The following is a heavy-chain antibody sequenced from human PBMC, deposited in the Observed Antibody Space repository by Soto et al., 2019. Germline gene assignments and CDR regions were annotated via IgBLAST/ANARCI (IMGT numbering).Heavy chain of an antibody. CDR2: ISAYNGNT. D-gene: IGHD2-15*01. CDR1: GYTFTSYG. Sequence: QVQLVQSGAEVKKPGASVKVSCKASGYTFTSYGISWVRQAPGQGLEWMGWISAYNGNTNYAQKLQGRVTMTTDTSTSTAYMELRSLRSDDTAVYYCASEYCSGGSCGGYGMDVWGQGTTVTVSS. CDR3: ASEYCSGGSCGGYGMDV. J-gene: IGHJ6*02. V-gene: IGHV1-18*01.